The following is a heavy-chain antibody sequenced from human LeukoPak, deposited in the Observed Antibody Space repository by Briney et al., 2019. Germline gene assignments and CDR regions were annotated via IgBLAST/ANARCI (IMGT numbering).Heavy chain of an antibody. D-gene: IGHD3-22*01. V-gene: IGHV1-2*06. Sequence: ASVKVSCKASGYTFTGYYMHWVRQAPGQGLEWMGRINPNSGGTSYAQKFQGRVTMARDTSISTAYMELSRLRSDDTAVYYCARGGPYYYDSSGYYIGYWGQGTLVTVSS. CDR3: ARGGPYYYDSSGYYIGY. J-gene: IGHJ4*02. CDR2: INPNSGGT. CDR1: GYTFTGYY.